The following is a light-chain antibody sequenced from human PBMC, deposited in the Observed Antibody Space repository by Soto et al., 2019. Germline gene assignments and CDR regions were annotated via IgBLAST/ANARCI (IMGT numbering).Light chain of an antibody. CDR1: SSNIGNNY. CDR2: ENN. CDR3: GTWDSSLSAPCV. V-gene: IGLV1-51*02. Sequence: QSVLTQPPSVSAAPGQKVTISCSGSSSNIGNNYVSWYQQLPGTAPKLLIYENNKRPSGIPDRFSGSKSGTSATLGITGLQTGDEADYYCGTWDSSLSAPCVFGGGTKVTVL. J-gene: IGLJ2*01.